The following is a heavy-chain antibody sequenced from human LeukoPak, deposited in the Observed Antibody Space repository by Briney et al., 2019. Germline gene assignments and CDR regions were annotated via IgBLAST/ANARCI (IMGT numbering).Heavy chain of an antibody. D-gene: IGHD6-19*01. J-gene: IGHJ4*02. CDR1: GYTFTSFV. CDR2: ISAYNGNT. Sequence: GASVNVSCKASGYTFTSFVISWVRRSPGPGLEWMVWISAYNGNTNYAQKLQGRVTMTTVTSTSTAYMELRSLRSDDTAVYYCARGMQWLDMYYFDYWGQGTLVTVSS. CDR3: ARGMQWLDMYYFDY. V-gene: IGHV1-18*01.